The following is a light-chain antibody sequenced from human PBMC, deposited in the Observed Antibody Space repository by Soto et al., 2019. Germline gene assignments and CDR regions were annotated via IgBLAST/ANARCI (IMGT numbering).Light chain of an antibody. CDR2: GVS. CDR1: QSVSVN. Sequence: EIVMTQSPGTLSVSPGERATLSFRASQSVSVNLAWYQQKPGQAPILLIYGVSTRATGIPARFSGSESGTEFTLTISSLQSEDFAVYYCQQYNDWPFTFGPGTKVDI. J-gene: IGKJ3*01. CDR3: QQYNDWPFT. V-gene: IGKV3-15*01.